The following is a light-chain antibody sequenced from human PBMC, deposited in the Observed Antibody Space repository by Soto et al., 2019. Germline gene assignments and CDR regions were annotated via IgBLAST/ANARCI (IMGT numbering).Light chain of an antibody. CDR3: QQYDYWPRT. V-gene: IGKV1-5*03. J-gene: IGKJ1*01. Sequence: DIQMTQSPSTLSASVGDRVTITCRASQSISSWLAWYQQKPGKAPKLLIYKASSLESGVPSRFSGSGSGTEFTLTISSLQPEDFAVYYCQQYDYWPRTFGQGTKVDIK. CDR2: KAS. CDR1: QSISSW.